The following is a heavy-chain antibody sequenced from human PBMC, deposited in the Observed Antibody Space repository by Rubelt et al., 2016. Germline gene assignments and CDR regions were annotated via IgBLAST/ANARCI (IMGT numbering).Heavy chain of an antibody. CDR2: IRSNAYGGTT. CDR3: SRDSAPQGFLFDY. Sequence: EVQLVESGGGLVQPGRSLRLSCTASGFTFGDYAMSWFRQAPGKGLEWVSFIRSNAYGGTTEYAASVKDTFTISRDDAKSIAELQLNGRKTEDTAVYYCSRDSAPQGFLFDYWGQGTLVTVSS. CDR1: GFTFGDYA. V-gene: IGHV3-49*03. J-gene: IGHJ4*02.